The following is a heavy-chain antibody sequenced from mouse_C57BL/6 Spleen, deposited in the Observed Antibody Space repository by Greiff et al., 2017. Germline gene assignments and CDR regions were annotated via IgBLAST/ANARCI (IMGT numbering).Heavy chain of an antibody. V-gene: IGHV5-9*04. J-gene: IGHJ4*01. Sequence: VKLMESGGGLVKPGGSLKLSCAASGFTFSSYTMSWVRQTPEKRLEWVATISGGGGNIYYPDSVQGRFTISRDNAKHTLYLPMRRLRSEDTALYSCARQVWSYAMDYWGQGTSVTVSS. CDR2: ISGGGGNI. CDR3: ARQVWSYAMDY. CDR1: GFTFSSYT. D-gene: IGHD1-1*02.